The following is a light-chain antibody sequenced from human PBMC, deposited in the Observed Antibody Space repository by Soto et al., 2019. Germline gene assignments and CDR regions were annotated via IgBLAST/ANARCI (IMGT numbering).Light chain of an antibody. CDR2: DAT. J-gene: IGKJ4*01. Sequence: EIVLTQSPATLSLSPGERATLSCRASQSVSSYLAWYQQKPGQAPRLLIYDATNRATGIPARFSGSGSGTAFPLTISSLEAEDFAVYYCQQRSNWPSLTFGGGTKVEIK. CDR3: QQRSNWPSLT. CDR1: QSVSSY. V-gene: IGKV3-11*01.